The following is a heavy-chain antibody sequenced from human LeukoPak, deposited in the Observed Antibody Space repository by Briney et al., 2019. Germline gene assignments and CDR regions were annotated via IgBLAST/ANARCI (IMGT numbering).Heavy chain of an antibody. J-gene: IGHJ4*02. CDR2: IYTSGTT. D-gene: IGHD3-10*01. CDR1: DGSIGTYY. V-gene: IGHV4-4*07. CDR3: ARDRGPFDS. Sequence: PSETLSLTCTVSDGSIGTYYWSWIRQPAGKGPEWIGRIYTSGTTTYNSSLKSRVTMSVDTSKNQLSLKLNSVTAADTAVYYCARDRGPFDSWGQGTLVTVSS.